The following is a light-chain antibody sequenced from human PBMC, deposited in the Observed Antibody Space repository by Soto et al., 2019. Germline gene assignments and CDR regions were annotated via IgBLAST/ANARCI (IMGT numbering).Light chain of an antibody. V-gene: IGLV2-14*01. CDR2: DVS. Sequence: QSVLTQPASVSGSPGQSSTISCTGTSSDVGAYNYVSWYQQHLGKAPKLIIYDVSNRPSGISNRFSGSKSANTASLTISGLQTEDEADYFCTSYTTSSTLYVFGTGTKVTVL. CDR3: TSYTTSSTLYV. J-gene: IGLJ1*01. CDR1: SSDVGAYNY.